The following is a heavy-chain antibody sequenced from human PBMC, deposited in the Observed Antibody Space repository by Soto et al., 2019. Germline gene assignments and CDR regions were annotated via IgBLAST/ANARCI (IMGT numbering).Heavy chain of an antibody. V-gene: IGHV4-4*02. CDR3: ARGRRGKLRYFDWPDAYYFEY. J-gene: IGHJ4*02. CDR2: IHHTGIT. Sequence: PSETLSLTCTVSGDFLDDSRWWSWVRQPPGKGLEWIGEIHHTGITNYIPSLKSRVTMSVDKNKNQVSLEVYSVTAADTAVYYCARGRRGKLRYFDWPDAYYFEYWGQGTLVTVSS. D-gene: IGHD3-9*01. CDR1: GDFLDDSRW.